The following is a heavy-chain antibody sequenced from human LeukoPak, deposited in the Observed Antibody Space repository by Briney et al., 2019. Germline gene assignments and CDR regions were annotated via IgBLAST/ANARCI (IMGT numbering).Heavy chain of an antibody. J-gene: IGHJ4*02. CDR1: GFTLSSYS. CDR2: ISSSSSYI. Sequence: PGGSLRLSCAASGFTLSSYSMNWVRQAPGKGLEWVSSISSSSSYIYYADSVKGRFTISRDNAKNSLYLQMNSLRAEDTAVYYCARDGAGTFDYWGQGTLATVSS. V-gene: IGHV3-21*01. D-gene: IGHD6-13*01. CDR3: ARDGAGTFDY.